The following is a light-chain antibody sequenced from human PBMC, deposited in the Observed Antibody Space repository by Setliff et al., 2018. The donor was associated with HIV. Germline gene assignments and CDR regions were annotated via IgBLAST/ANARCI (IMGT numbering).Light chain of an antibody. V-gene: IGLV2-14*01. CDR2: EVT. CDR3: SSYSTSSTPSV. J-gene: IGLJ1*01. Sequence: QSALTQAASVSGSPGQSITIFCIGTSSDIGVYDYVSWYQQHPGEAPKLIIYEVTNRPSGVSNRFSGSKSGNTASLTISGLQAEDESDYYCSSYSTSSTPSVFGTGTKVTVL. CDR1: SSDIGVYDY.